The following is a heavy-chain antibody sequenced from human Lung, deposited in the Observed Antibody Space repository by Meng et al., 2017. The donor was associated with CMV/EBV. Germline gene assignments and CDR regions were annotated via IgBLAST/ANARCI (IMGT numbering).Heavy chain of an antibody. CDR3: ARGGSSSWSRRYNWFDP. V-gene: IGHV1-69*05. D-gene: IGHD6-13*01. Sequence: SXXVSCXASGGTFSSYAISWVRQAPGQGLEWMGGIIPIFGTANYAQKFQGRVTITTDESTSTAYMELSSLRSEDTAVYYCARGGSSSWSRRYNWFDPWGQGTXVTVSS. J-gene: IGHJ5*02. CDR1: GGTFSSYA. CDR2: IIPIFGTA.